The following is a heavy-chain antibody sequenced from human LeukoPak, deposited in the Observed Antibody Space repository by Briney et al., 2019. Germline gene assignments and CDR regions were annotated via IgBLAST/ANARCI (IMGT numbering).Heavy chain of an antibody. V-gene: IGHV3-48*03. J-gene: IGHJ4*02. CDR3: ARAHPRAITLIRGVSDY. D-gene: IGHD3-10*01. CDR1: GFIFNIYE. Sequence: GGSLRLSCVGSGFIFNIYEMNWVRQAPGKGLEWLSYIGSSDSTTYYADSMKGRFTISRDNAKNSLYLQMNSLRAEDTAVYYCARAHPRAITLIRGVSDYWGQGTLVTVSS. CDR2: IGSSDSTT.